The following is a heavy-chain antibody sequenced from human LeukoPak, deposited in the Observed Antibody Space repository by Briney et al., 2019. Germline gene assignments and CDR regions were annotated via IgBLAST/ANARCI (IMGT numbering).Heavy chain of an antibody. CDR1: GFTFSDYY. Sequence: PGGSLRLSCAASGFTFSDYYMSWIRQAPGKGLEWVSYISSSGSTIYYADSVKGRFTISRDNAKNPLYLQMNSLRAEDTAVYYCASISSSSVADYWGQGTLVTVSS. V-gene: IGHV3-11*04. CDR3: ASISSSSVADY. CDR2: ISSSGSTI. D-gene: IGHD6-6*01. J-gene: IGHJ4*02.